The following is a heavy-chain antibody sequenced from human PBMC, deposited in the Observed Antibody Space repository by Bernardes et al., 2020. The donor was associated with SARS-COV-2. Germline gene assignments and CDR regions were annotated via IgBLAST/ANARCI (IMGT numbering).Heavy chain of an antibody. J-gene: IGHJ4*02. D-gene: IGHD1-1*01. CDR2: INQDGSQK. V-gene: IGHV3-7*01. Sequence: GSLSPSCAAPGVRHSPYWMSWVRHPPGPGLESVANINQDGSQKYYVDSVADRFTIPRDNAKNSLYLQMNCLGDEETAVYYCAGVLQNRGQGTLVTVAP. CDR1: GVRHSPYW. CDR3: AGVLQN.